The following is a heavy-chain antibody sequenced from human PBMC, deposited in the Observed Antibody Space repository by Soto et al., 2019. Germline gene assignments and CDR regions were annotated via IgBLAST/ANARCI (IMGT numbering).Heavy chain of an antibody. J-gene: IGHJ4*02. V-gene: IGHV3-23*01. CDR2: ISGSGGST. CDR3: ARAEYSSRWYHRREDY. D-gene: IGHD6-13*01. Sequence: PGGSLRLSCAASGFTFSSYAMSWVRQAPGKGLGWVSAISGSGGSTYYADSVKCRFTISRDNSKNTLYLQMNSLRAEDTAVYYCARAEYSSRWYHRREDYSGQGTLVTVFS. CDR1: GFTFSSYA.